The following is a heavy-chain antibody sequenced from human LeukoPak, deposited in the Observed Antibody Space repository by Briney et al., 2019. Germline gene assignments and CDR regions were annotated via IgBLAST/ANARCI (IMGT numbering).Heavy chain of an antibody. CDR2: MNPNRGNT. D-gene: IGHD6-19*01. Sequence: ASVKVSCKASGYTFTSYDINWVRQATGQGLEWMGWMNPNRGNTGYAQKFQGRVTMTRNTSITTAYMELRSLRYEDTAVYFCAREVPDSGWAAYRYYYMDVWGKGTTVTISS. CDR1: GYTFTSYD. V-gene: IGHV1-8*01. J-gene: IGHJ6*03. CDR3: AREVPDSGWAAYRYYYMDV.